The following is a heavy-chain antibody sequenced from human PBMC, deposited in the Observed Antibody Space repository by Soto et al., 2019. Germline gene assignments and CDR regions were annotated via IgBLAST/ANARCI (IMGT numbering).Heavy chain of an antibody. V-gene: IGHV3-7*01. D-gene: IGHD2-15*01. CDR1: GFSFSSYR. Sequence: PGGSLRLSCAASGFSFSSYRMGWVRQAPGKGLEWVANIKQDGNEKYYVDSVKGRFTISRDNAKNSLYLQMDSLRAEDAAVYYCARTWCSDGSCYKDRAFDVWGQGTMVTVSS. CDR2: IKQDGNEK. J-gene: IGHJ3*01. CDR3: ARTWCSDGSCYKDRAFDV.